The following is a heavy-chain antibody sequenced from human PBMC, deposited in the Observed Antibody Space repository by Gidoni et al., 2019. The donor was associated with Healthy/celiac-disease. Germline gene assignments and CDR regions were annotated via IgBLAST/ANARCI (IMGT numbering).Heavy chain of an antibody. CDR2: TRNKANSYTT. V-gene: IGHV3-72*01. CDR3: ARVAVADYYYYYMDV. CDR1: RFTFSDHY. J-gene: IGHJ6*03. Sequence: EVQLVEAGGGLVQPGGSLRLSDAAARFTFSDHYMDWVRQALRQGLGWVGLTRNKANSYTTDYAASVKGRFTISRDDSKSSLYRQMNSLKTEDTAVYYCARVAVADYYYYYMDVWGKGTTVTVSS. D-gene: IGHD6-19*01.